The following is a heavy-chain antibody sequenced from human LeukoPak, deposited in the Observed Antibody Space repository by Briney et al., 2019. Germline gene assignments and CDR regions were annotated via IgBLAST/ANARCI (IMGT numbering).Heavy chain of an antibody. V-gene: IGHV3-7*01. Sequence: GGSLRLSCAASGFTFSSYWMSWVRQAPGKGLEWVADIKQDGSEKYYVDSVKGRFTISRDNAKNSLYLQMNSLRAGDTAVYYCARDRPPAAEVFFDYWGQGTLVTVSS. CDR2: IKQDGSEK. CDR1: GFTFSSYW. J-gene: IGHJ4*02. CDR3: ARDRPPAAEVFFDY. D-gene: IGHD6-13*01.